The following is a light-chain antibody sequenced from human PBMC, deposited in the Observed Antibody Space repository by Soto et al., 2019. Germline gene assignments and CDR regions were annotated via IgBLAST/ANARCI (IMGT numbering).Light chain of an antibody. CDR3: QQRRNWLT. CDR1: QSVSSY. J-gene: IGKJ4*01. CDR2: DAS. Sequence: EIVLTQSPATLSLSPGERATLSCRASQSVSSYLAWYQQKPGQSPRLLIYDASNRATGIPARFSGSGSGTYFTLTISRLDHDYFPVYYCQQRRNWLTFGGGTKVENK. V-gene: IGKV3-11*01.